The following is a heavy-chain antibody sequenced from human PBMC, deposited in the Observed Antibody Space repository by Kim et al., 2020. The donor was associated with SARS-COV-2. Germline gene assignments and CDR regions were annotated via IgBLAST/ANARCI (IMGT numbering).Heavy chain of an antibody. CDR3: ARLVVVAAKYYYGMDV. Sequence: SETLSLTCTVSGGSISSSSYYWGWIRQPPGKGLEWIGSIYYSGSTYYNPSLKSRVTISVDTSKNQFSLKLSSVTAADTAVYYCARLVVVAAKYYYGMDVWGQGTTVTVSS. CDR1: GGSISSSSYY. J-gene: IGHJ6*02. CDR2: IYYSGST. D-gene: IGHD2-15*01. V-gene: IGHV4-39*01.